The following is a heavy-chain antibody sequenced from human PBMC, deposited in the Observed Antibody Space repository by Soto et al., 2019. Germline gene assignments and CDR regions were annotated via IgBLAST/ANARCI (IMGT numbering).Heavy chain of an antibody. J-gene: IGHJ4*02. CDR1: GFTFSSYW. CDR2: INNDGTAT. Sequence: SLRLSCAASGFTFSSYWMHWVRQAPGKGLVWVSLINNDGTATSYADSVKGRFTISRDNAKNTLYLQMNSLRAEDTALYYCVRASSGSLDYWGQATLVTVSS. D-gene: IGHD1-26*01. CDR3: VRASSGSLDY. V-gene: IGHV3-74*01.